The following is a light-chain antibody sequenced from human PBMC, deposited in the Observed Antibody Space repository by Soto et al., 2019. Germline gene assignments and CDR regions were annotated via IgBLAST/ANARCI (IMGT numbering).Light chain of an antibody. CDR2: RAS. CDR1: QTIYSN. V-gene: IGKV3-15*01. J-gene: IGKJ1*01. Sequence: IGMTQSPSTLSVSPGERATLSCRAGQTIYSNVAWYQQRPGQAPRLLIYRASTRATGVPARFSGSGSGTEFTLTISSLQSEDFALYYCQQYQNLWTFGQGTGGYQ. CDR3: QQYQNLWT.